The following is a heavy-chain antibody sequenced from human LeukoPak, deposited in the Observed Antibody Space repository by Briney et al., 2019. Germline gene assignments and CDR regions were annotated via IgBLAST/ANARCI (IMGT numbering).Heavy chain of an antibody. J-gene: IGHJ4*02. CDR3: AKVHLTYYYDSSGYGFQDY. V-gene: IGHV3-30*18. CDR1: GFTFSSYA. Sequence: GGSLRLSCAASGFTFSSYAMHWVRQAPGKGLEWVGVISYDGSNTYYVDSVKGRFTISRDNSKNTVYLQVNSLRPEDTAVYYCAKVHLTYYYDSSGYGFQDYWGQGTLVTVSS. CDR2: ISYDGSNT. D-gene: IGHD3-22*01.